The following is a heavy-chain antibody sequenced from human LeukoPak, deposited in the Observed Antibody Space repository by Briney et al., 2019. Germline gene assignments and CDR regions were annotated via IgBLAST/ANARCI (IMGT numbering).Heavy chain of an antibody. J-gene: IGHJ4*02. CDR2: IKQDGSEN. V-gene: IGHV3-7*01. CDR1: GFTLSSYW. Sequence: GGSLRLSCVASGFTLSSYWMSWVRQAPGKGLEWVANIKQDGSENFYVDSVRGRFTISRDNAKNTVHLQMNSLRVEDTAIYFCAGAYSAYDPFDYWGQGILVTVSS. CDR3: AGAYSAYDPFDY. D-gene: IGHD5-12*01.